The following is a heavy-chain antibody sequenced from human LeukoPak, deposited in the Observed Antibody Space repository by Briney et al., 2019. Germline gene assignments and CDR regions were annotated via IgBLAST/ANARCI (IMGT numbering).Heavy chain of an antibody. J-gene: IGHJ6*03. CDR2: ISSSDTYI. Sequence: PGGSLRLSCAASGFTFSSYSMNWVRQAPGKGLEWVSSISSSDTYIYHADSVKGRFTISRDNAKNSLYLQMNSLRAEDTAVYYCASSSTKPDYYMDVWGKGTTVTVSS. D-gene: IGHD2-2*01. CDR3: ASSSTKPDYYMDV. V-gene: IGHV3-21*01. CDR1: GFTFSSYS.